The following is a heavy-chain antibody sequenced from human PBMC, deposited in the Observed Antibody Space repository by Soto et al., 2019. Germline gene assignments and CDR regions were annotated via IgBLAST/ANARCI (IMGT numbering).Heavy chain of an antibody. D-gene: IGHD2-15*01. CDR2: IYSGGRI. CDR1: GFTVSSNY. V-gene: IGHV3-66*01. CDR3: ARDGEFCSGGSCYALLVAY. J-gene: IGHJ4*02. Sequence: PGGSMRLSCAASGFTVSSNYMSWVRQAPGKGLEWVSVIYSGGRIYYADSVKGRFTISRDNSKNTLYLQMNSLRAEDTAVYYCARDGEFCSGGSCYALLVAYWGQGTLVTVSS.